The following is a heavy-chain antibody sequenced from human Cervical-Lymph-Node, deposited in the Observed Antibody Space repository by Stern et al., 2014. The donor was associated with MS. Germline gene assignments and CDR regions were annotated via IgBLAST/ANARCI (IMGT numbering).Heavy chain of an antibody. Sequence: VQLVESGPGLVKPSETLSLTCTVSGGSISSSSYYWGWIRQPPGKGLEWIGGIYYSGSTYYNPSLKSRVTISVDTSKNQFSLKLSSVTAADTAVYYCARHAPGGFDYWGQGTLVTVSS. J-gene: IGHJ4*02. CDR3: ARHAPGGFDY. CDR1: GGSISSSSYY. D-gene: IGHD3-16*01. V-gene: IGHV4-39*01. CDR2: IYYSGST.